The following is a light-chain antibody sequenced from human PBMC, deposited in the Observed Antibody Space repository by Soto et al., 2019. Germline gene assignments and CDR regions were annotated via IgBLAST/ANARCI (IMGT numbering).Light chain of an antibody. CDR1: QSVSSN. Sequence: SPATLSVSPGERATLSCRASQSVSSNLAWYQQKPGQAPRLLIYGASTRATGIPARISGSGSGTEFTLTISSLRSEDFAVYFCQQYYNWPRTFGQGTKVDIK. J-gene: IGKJ1*01. CDR3: QQYYNWPRT. CDR2: GAS. V-gene: IGKV3-15*01.